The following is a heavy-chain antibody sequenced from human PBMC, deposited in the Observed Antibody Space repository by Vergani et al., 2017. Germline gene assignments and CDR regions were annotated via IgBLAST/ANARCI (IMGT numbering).Heavy chain of an antibody. CDR2: IYPGDSDT. V-gene: IGHV5-51*01. CDR1: GYSFTSYW. J-gene: IGHJ4*02. CDR3: ARRKYDILTGYYLNYFDY. Sequence: EVQLVQSGAEVKKPGESLKISCKGSGYSFTSYWIGWVRQMPGKGLEWMGIIYPGDSDTRYSPSFQGQVTSSADKSISTAYLQWSSLKASDTAMYYCARRKYDILTGYYLNYFDYWGQGTLVTVSS. D-gene: IGHD3-9*01.